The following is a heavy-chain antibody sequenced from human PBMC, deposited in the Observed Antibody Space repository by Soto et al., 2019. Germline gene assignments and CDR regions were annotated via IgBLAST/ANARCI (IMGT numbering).Heavy chain of an antibody. CDR3: PRDHLWFSV. CDR2: ISSRGSTT. V-gene: IGHV3-11*01. Sequence: QVQLVESGGGLVKPGGSLRLSCSASGFTFSDYYMTWIRQAPGKGLEWVSYISSRGSTTYYADSVKGRFTISRANANNSLYLPMNSLGAEDTAVYYCPRDHLWFSVWGQGTPVTVSS. J-gene: IGHJ6*02. D-gene: IGHD3-3*02. CDR1: GFTFSDYY.